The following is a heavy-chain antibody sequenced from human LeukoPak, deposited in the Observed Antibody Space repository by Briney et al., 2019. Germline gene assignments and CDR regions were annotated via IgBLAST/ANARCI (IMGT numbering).Heavy chain of an antibody. D-gene: IGHD4-11*01. CDR3: AKDLMTTVTSFDY. CDR2: ISGSGGST. Sequence: GGSLRLSCAVSGFTLSRYVMSWVRQAPGKGLEWVSAISGSGGSTYYADSVKGRFTISRDNSKNTLYLQINSLRAEDTAVYYCAKDLMTTVTSFDYWGQGTLVTVSS. V-gene: IGHV3-23*01. CDR1: GFTLSRYV. J-gene: IGHJ4*02.